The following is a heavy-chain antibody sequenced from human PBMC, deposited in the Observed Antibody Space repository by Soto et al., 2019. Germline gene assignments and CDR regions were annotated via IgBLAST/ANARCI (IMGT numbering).Heavy chain of an antibody. J-gene: IGHJ3*01. CDR3: ARPRGTANSPFDL. CDR2: INPDASWT. CDR1: GFTFSRYW. D-gene: IGHD2-21*02. Sequence: EVQLVESGGGLVQPGGSLRLSCAASGFTFSRYWMHWVRQAPGKGLVGVSRINPDASWTDYADSVEGRFTISRDNAKNTLYLQLNSLRVEDTAVYYCARPRGTANSPFDLWGQGTMVAVSS. V-gene: IGHV3-74*01.